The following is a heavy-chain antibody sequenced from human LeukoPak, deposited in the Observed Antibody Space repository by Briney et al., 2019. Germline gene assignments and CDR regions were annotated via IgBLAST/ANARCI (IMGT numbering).Heavy chain of an antibody. CDR1: GFTFSSYS. CDR3: ARDFCSSTSCFEP. V-gene: IGHV3-21*01. D-gene: IGHD2-2*01. Sequence: GSLRLSCAASGFTFSSYSMNWVRQAPGKGLEWVSSISSSSSYIYYADSVKGRFTISRDNAKNSLYLQMNSLRAEDTAVYYCARDFCSSTSCFEPWGQGTLVTVSS. CDR2: ISSSSSYI. J-gene: IGHJ5*02.